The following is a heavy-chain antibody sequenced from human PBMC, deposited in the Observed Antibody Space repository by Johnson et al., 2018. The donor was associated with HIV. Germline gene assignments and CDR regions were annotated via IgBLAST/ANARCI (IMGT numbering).Heavy chain of an antibody. J-gene: IGHJ3*02. V-gene: IGHV3-9*01. CDR2: ISWNSGSI. Sequence: VQLVESGGGLVQPGGSLRLSCAASGFTFDDYAMHWVRQAPGKGLEWVSGISWNSGSIGYADSVKGRFTISRDNAKNSLYLPMNSLRAEDTAVHYCARGRYAFDIWGQGTMVTVSS. CDR3: ARGRYAFDI. CDR1: GFTFDDYA.